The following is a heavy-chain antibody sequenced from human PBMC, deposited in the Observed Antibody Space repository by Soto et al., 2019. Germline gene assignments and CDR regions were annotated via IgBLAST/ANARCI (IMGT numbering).Heavy chain of an antibody. V-gene: IGHV1-18*01. CDR1: GYTFTRYG. CDR3: AKNGQPPYYYYGLDV. J-gene: IGHJ6*02. CDR2: ISGYNGDT. D-gene: IGHD2-8*01. Sequence: SVKVSCKASGYTFTRYGISWVRQAPGQGLEWMGWISGYNGDTNYAQKFQGRVIMTIDTSTGTAFMELRSLTSDDTTVYYCAKNGQPPYYYYGLDVWGQGPTVTVSS.